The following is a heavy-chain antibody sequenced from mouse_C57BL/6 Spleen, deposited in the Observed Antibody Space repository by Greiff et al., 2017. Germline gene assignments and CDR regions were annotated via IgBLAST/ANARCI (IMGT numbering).Heavy chain of an antibody. Sequence: EVKLVESGGGLVKPGGSLKLSCAASGFTFSSYAMSWVRQTPEKRLEWVATISDGGSYTYYPDNVKGRFTISRDNAKNNLYLQMSHLKSEDTAMYYCAVLLLRDYYAMDYRGQGTSVTVSS. CDR3: AVLLLRDYYAMDY. D-gene: IGHD1-1*01. V-gene: IGHV5-4*03. CDR1: GFTFSSYA. CDR2: ISDGGSYT. J-gene: IGHJ4*01.